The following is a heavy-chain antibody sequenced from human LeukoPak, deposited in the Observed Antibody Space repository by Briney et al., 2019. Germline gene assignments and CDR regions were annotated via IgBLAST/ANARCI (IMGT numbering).Heavy chain of an antibody. V-gene: IGHV1-8*01. CDR1: GYTFTSYD. J-gene: IGHJ5*02. CDR3: ARGLSDHYGSGSYYLDWFDP. Sequence: ASVKVSCKASGYTFTSYDINWVRQATGQGLEWMGWMNPNSGNPGYAQKFQGRVTMTRNTSISTAYMELSSLRSEDTAVYYCARGLSDHYGSGSYYLDWFDPWGQGTLVTVSS. CDR2: MNPNSGNP. D-gene: IGHD3-10*01.